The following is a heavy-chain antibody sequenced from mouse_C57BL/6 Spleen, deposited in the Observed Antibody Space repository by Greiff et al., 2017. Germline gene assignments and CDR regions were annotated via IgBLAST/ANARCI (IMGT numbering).Heavy chain of an antibody. D-gene: IGHD1-1*02. Sequence: QVQLKESGAELARPGASVKLSCKASGYTFTSYGISWVKQRTGQGLEWIGEIYPRSGNTYYNEKFKGKATLTADKSSSTAYMELRSLTSEDSAVYFCARWVVTYYFDYWGQGTTLTVSS. CDR1: GYTFTSYG. V-gene: IGHV1-81*01. J-gene: IGHJ2*01. CDR3: ARWVVTYYFDY. CDR2: IYPRSGNT.